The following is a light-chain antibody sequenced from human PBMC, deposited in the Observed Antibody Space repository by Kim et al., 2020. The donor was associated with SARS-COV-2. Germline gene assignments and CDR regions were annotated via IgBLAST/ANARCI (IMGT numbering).Light chain of an antibody. CDR2: KVS. V-gene: IGKV2-30*02. CDR3: MQGTHWPPYT. CDR1: QSLVHGDGNTY. Sequence: ASTSCRPGQSLVHGDGNTYLHWVQQRPGQTPRRLIYKVSQRNSGVPDRVRGSESVANFTLKISRVEAEDVRVYYSMQGTHWPPYTFGQGPKL. J-gene: IGKJ2*01.